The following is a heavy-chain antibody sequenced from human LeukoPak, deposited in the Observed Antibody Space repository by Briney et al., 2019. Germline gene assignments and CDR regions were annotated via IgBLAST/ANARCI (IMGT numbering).Heavy chain of an antibody. CDR2: IYHSGST. J-gene: IGHJ6*02. Sequence: PLETLSLTCTVSGGSISSSSYYWGWIRQPPGKGLEWIGEIYHSGSTNYNPSLKSRVTISVDKSTNQFSLKLSSVTAADTAVYYCARAEPYYYDSTGYGMDVWGQGTTVTVSS. CDR1: GGSISSSSYY. D-gene: IGHD3-22*01. CDR3: ARAEPYYYDSTGYGMDV. V-gene: IGHV4-39*07.